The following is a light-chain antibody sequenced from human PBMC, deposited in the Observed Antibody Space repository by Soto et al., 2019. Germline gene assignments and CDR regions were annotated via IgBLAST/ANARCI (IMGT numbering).Light chain of an antibody. CDR1: QSVSGNY. J-gene: IGKJ2*01. V-gene: IGKV3-20*01. CDR2: GSA. Sequence: EIVLTQSPGILSLSPGERATLSCRASQSVSGNYLAWYQQKPGQSPRLLIYGSADRATGIPDRLSGSGSGTDFTLTISRVEPEDFAVYYWQQYGSSPPYTFGQGTKVEIK. CDR3: QQYGSSPPYT.